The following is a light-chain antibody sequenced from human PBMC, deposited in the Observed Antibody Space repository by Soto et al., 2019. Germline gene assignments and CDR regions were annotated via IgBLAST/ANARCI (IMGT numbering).Light chain of an antibody. CDR3: QQRSNWPPT. Sequence: EILLTQSPATLSLSPGERATLACRASKSVSSYLAWYQQKPGQAPRLLIYDASNRATGFPARFGGSGSGTDFTLTISSLEPEDFAVYYCQQRSNWPPTFGQGTKVDIK. J-gene: IGKJ1*01. CDR2: DAS. CDR1: KSVSSY. V-gene: IGKV3-11*01.